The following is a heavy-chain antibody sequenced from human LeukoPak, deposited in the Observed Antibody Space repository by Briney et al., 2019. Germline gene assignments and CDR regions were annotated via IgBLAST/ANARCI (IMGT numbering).Heavy chain of an antibody. Sequence: PSETLSLTCAVYGGSFSGYYWSWIRQPPGKGLEWIGEINHSGSTNYNPSLKSRVTISVDTSKNQFSLKLSSVTAADTAVYYCAIFLHALGQLVIDYWGQGTLVTVSS. CDR2: INHSGST. CDR1: GGSFSGYY. J-gene: IGHJ4*02. V-gene: IGHV4-34*01. D-gene: IGHD6-13*01. CDR3: AIFLHALGQLVIDY.